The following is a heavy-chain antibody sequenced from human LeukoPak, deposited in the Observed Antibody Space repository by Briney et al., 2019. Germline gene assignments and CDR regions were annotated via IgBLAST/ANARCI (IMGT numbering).Heavy chain of an antibody. CDR3: ARGYCSSTSCYAEDWFDP. CDR2: IIPIFGTA. D-gene: IGHD2-2*01. CDR1: GGTFSSYA. Sequence: SVKVSCKASGGTFSSYAISWVRQAPGQGLEWMGGIIPIFGTANYAQKVQDRVTITADESTGTAYMELSSLRSEDTAVYYCARGYCSSTSCYAEDWFDPWGQGTLVTVSS. V-gene: IGHV1-69*13. J-gene: IGHJ5*02.